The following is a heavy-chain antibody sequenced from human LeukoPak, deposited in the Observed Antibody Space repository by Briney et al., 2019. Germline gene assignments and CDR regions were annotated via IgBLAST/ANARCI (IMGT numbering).Heavy chain of an antibody. D-gene: IGHD6-13*01. CDR3: ARDRVYSSSSPRIAAAGPYFDY. V-gene: IGHV3-23*01. CDR2: ISGSGGST. CDR1: GFTFSSYA. Sequence: GGSLRLSCAASGFTFSSYAMSWVRQAPGKGLEWVSAISGSGGSTYYADSVKGRFTISRDNSKNTLYLQMNSLRSEDTAVYYCARDRVYSSSSPRIAAAGPYFDYWGQGTLVTVSS. J-gene: IGHJ4*02.